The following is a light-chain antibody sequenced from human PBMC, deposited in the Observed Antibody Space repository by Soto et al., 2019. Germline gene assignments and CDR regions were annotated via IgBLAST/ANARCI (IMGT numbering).Light chain of an antibody. J-gene: IGKJ5*01. CDR2: GSS. V-gene: IGKV3-20*01. CDR3: QQYGSSPIT. Sequence: EIVLTQSPGTLSLSPGERATLSCRARQSITSSYLAWYQQKPGQAPRLLIYGSSSRATGIPDRFSGSGSGTDFTLTISRLEPEDFAVYYCQQYGSSPITFGQGTRLEIK. CDR1: QSITSSY.